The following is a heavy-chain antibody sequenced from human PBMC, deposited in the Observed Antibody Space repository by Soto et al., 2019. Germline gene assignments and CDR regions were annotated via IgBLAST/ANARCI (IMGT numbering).Heavy chain of an antibody. Sequence: EVQLVESGGGLVQPGGSLRLSCAASGFTFSSYEMIWVRQAPGKGLEWVSFISSSGSTIYYADSVKGRFSISRDNAKNSLHLQMNSLRAEDTAVYFCARAQGDWLLDYWGQGTLVTVSS. D-gene: IGHD3-9*01. CDR3: ARAQGDWLLDY. CDR1: GFTFSSYE. V-gene: IGHV3-48*03. CDR2: ISSSGSTI. J-gene: IGHJ4*02.